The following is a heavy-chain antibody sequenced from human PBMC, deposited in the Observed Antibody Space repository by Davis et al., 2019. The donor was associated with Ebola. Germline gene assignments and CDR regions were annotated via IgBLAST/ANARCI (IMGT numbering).Heavy chain of an antibody. CDR3: AKGSAADD. Sequence: GESLKISCAASGFTFSSYGMHWVRQAPGKGLEWVAVISYDGSNKYYADSMKGRFTISRDNSKNTLYLQMNSLRAEDTAVYYCAKGSAADDWGQGTLVTVSS. V-gene: IGHV3-30*18. J-gene: IGHJ4*02. D-gene: IGHD6-13*01. CDR2: ISYDGSNK. CDR1: GFTFSSYG.